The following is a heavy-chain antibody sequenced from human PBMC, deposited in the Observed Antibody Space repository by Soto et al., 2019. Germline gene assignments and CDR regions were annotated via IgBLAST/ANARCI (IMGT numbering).Heavy chain of an antibody. Sequence: GGSLRLSCAASGFTFSGYAMSWVRQAPGKGLEWVSAISGSGGSTYYADSVKGRFTISRDNSKNTLYLQMNSLRAEDTAVYYCAKDGFQIVSTISPLEEDGNAYYSYMDVWGKGTTVPVSS. CDR3: AKDGFQIVSTISPLEEDGNAYYSYMDV. CDR1: GFTFSGYA. J-gene: IGHJ6*03. V-gene: IGHV3-23*01. D-gene: IGHD5-12*01. CDR2: ISGSGGST.